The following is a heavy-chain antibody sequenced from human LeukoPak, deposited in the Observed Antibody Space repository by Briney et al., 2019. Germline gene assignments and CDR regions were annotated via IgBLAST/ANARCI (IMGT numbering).Heavy chain of an antibody. CDR1: GFTFSSYA. CDR3: TTEARDILTGDDY. V-gene: IGHV3-15*01. CDR2: IKSKTDGGTT. J-gene: IGHJ4*02. D-gene: IGHD3-9*01. Sequence: PGGSLRLSCAASGFTFSSYAMHWVRQAPGKGLEWVGRIKSKTDGGTTDYAAPVKGRFTISRDDSKNTLYLQMISLKTEDTAVYYCTTEARDILTGDDYWGQGTLVTVSS.